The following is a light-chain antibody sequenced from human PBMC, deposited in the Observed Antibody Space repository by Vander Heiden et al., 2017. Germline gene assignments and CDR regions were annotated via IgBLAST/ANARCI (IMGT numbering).Light chain of an antibody. V-gene: IGKV4-1*01. CDR1: QSVLYSSNNKNY. CDR3: QQYYTTPLT. Sequence: DIVMTQSPDSLAVSLGERATINCKSSQSVLYSSNNKNYLAWYQQKPEQPPKLLIYWASTRASGVPDRFSGSGSGTDFTLTISSLQAEDVAVYYCQQYYTTPLTFGGGTKVEIK. CDR2: WAS. J-gene: IGKJ4*01.